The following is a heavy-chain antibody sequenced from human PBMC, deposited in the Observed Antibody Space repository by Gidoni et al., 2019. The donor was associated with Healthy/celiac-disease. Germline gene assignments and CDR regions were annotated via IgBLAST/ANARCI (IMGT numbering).Heavy chain of an antibody. V-gene: IGHV3-64D*06. CDR3: VIFGGVAVAGRGYYFDY. CDR1: GFTCSSSA. CDR2: ISSNGGST. Sequence: EVQLVASGGDLVQPGGSLRLSCSASGFTCSSSAMHWVRQAPGKGLEYVSAISSNGGSTYYADSVKGRFTISRDNSKNTLYLQMSSLRAEDTAVYYCVIFGGVAVAGRGYYFDYWGQGTLVTVSS. D-gene: IGHD6-19*01. J-gene: IGHJ4*02.